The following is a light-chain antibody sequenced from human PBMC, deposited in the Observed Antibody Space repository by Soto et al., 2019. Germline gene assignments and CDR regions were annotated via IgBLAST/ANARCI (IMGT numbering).Light chain of an antibody. CDR1: QSVSRY. CDR3: QQRSNWPPT. CDR2: DAS. Sequence: EIVMTQSPATLSVSPGERATVSCRASQSVSRYLAWYQQKPGQAPRLLIYDASNRATGIPARFSGSGSGTDFTLTISSLEPEDFAVYYCQQRSNWPPTVGQGTRLEIK. J-gene: IGKJ5*01. V-gene: IGKV3-11*01.